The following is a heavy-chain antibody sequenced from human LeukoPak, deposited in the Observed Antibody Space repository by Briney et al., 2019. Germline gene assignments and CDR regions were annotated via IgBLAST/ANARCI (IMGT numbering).Heavy chain of an antibody. J-gene: IGHJ4*02. D-gene: IGHD3-10*01. CDR3: ARMVSGSGTYYFDS. CDR2: IYHSGST. V-gene: IGHV4-28*01. CDR1: GSSISNNAL. Sequence: ASETLSLTCAVSGSSISNNALWGWIRQPPGKGLEWIGYIYHSGSTYYNPSLKSRVTTSADTSKNQFSLKLTSVTAVDTAVYYCARMVSGSGTYYFDSWGQGTLVTVSS.